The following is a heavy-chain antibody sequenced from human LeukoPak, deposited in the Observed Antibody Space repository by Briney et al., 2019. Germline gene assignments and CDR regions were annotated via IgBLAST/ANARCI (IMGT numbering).Heavy chain of an antibody. CDR3: ARDRGYCSSTSCPYFDY. Sequence: ASVKVSCKASGYTFTGYYMHWVRQAPGQGLEWMGWINPNSGGTNYAQKFQGRVTMTRDTSISTAYMELSRLRSDDTAVYYCARDRGYCSSTSCPYFDYWGQGTLVTVSS. CDR1: GYTFTGYY. V-gene: IGHV1-2*02. CDR2: INPNSGGT. D-gene: IGHD2-2*01. J-gene: IGHJ4*02.